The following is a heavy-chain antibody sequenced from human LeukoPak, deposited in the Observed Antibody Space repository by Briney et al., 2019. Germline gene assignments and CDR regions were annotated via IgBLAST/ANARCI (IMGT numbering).Heavy chain of an antibody. Sequence: GGSLRLSCAASGFTFSTSGMHWVRQAPGKGLEWVAFIRFDGSYTYQTDTVKGRFTISRDNSQDMLFLQMNSLRLEDTALYYCAKSVTGITWYDPWGQGTLVTVSS. D-gene: IGHD6-19*01. J-gene: IGHJ5*02. V-gene: IGHV3-30*02. CDR2: IRFDGSYT. CDR3: AKSVTGITWYDP. CDR1: GFTFSTSG.